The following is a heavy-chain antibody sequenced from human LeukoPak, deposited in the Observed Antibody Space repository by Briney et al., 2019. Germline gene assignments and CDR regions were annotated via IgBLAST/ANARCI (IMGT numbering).Heavy chain of an antibody. CDR1: GGSISSSSYS. J-gene: IGHJ6*02. V-gene: IGHV4-39*07. D-gene: IGHD6-6*01. CDR2: IYYSGST. Sequence: SETLSLTCTVSGGSISSSSYSWGWIRQPPGKGLEWIGSIYYSGSTYYNPSLKSRVTISVDTSKNQFSLKLSSVTAADTAVYYCARGPRYSSSLNRYYYYGMDVWGQGTTVTVSS. CDR3: ARGPRYSSSLNRYYYYGMDV.